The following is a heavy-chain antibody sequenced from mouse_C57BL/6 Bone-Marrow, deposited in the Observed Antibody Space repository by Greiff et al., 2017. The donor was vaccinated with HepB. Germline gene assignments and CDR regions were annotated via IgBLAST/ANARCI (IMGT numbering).Heavy chain of an antibody. Sequence: VKLQQSGAELVRPGTSVKVSCKASGYAFTNYLIEWVKQRPGQGLEWIGVINPGSGGTNYNEKFKGKATLTADKSSSTAYMQLSSLTSEDSAVYFCARFLYYYGSSYLPWYFDVWGTGTTVTVSS. CDR2: INPGSGGT. D-gene: IGHD1-1*01. J-gene: IGHJ1*03. CDR3: ARFLYYYGSSYLPWYFDV. V-gene: IGHV1-54*01. CDR1: GYAFTNYL.